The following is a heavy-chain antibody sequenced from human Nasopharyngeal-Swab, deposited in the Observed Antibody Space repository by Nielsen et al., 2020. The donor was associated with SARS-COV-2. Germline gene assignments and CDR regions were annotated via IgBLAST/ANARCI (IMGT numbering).Heavy chain of an antibody. J-gene: IGHJ5*02. CDR3: ARDDYGDYSA. CDR1: GGTISSYA. Sequence: SVKVSCKASGGTISSYAISWVRQAPGHGLEWMGRIIPVLGITTYAQKVEGRVTITADKSTNTAFMELNSLTSEDTAVYYCARDDYGDYSAWGQGTLVTVSS. D-gene: IGHD4-17*01. V-gene: IGHV1-69*04. CDR2: IIPVLGIT.